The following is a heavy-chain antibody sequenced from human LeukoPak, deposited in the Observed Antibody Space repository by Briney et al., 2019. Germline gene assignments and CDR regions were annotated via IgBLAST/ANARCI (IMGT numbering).Heavy chain of an antibody. J-gene: IGHJ4*02. D-gene: IGHD4-17*01. CDR2: ISGSSNTI. V-gene: IGHV3-48*02. CDR3: ARAVTSVTRGGLVFDY. CDR1: GFTFSSYS. Sequence: GGSLRLSCAASGFTFSSYSMNWVRQSPGKGLEWVSYISGSSNTIYYADSVKGRFTISRDNAKNSLYLQMNSLRDEDTAVYYCARAVTSVTRGGLVFDYWGQGTLVTVSS.